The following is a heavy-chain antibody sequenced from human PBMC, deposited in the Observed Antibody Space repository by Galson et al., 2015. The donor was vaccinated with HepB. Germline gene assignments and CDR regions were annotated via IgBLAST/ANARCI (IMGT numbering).Heavy chain of an antibody. J-gene: IGHJ6*02. CDR1: GFTFSSYG. CDR2: IWYDGSNK. CDR3: ARADIVATIPYYYYGMDV. D-gene: IGHD5-12*01. V-gene: IGHV3-33*01. Sequence: SLRLSCAASGFTFSSYGMHWVRQAPGKGLEWVAVIWYDGSNKYYADSVKGRFTISRDNSKNTLYLQMNSLRVEDTAVYYCARADIVATIPYYYYGMDVWGQGTTVTVSS.